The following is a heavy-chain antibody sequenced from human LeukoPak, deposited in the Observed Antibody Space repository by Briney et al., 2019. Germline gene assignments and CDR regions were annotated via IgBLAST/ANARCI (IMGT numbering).Heavy chain of an antibody. CDR2: ISYDGSNK. CDR1: GFTFSSYA. V-gene: IGHV3-30-3*01. CDR3: ARDSGAEQGPIDY. J-gene: IGHJ4*02. Sequence: GRSLRLSCAASGFTFSSYAMHWVRQAPGKGLEWVAVISYDGSNKYYADSVKGRFTFSRDNSKNTLYLQMNSLRAEDTAVYYCARDSGAEQGPIDYWGQGTLVTVSS. D-gene: IGHD3-10*01.